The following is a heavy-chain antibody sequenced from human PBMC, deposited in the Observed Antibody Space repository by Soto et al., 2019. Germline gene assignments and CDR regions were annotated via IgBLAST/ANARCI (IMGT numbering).Heavy chain of an antibody. J-gene: IGHJ5*02. V-gene: IGHV1-69*01. CDR1: GGTFVSPA. Sequence: QVQLLQSGAELREPGSSVRVSCTPSGGTFVSPAFAWVRQAPGGKIEWMGGIIPILGSTKYAEKFLGRLTIRADDSSRTAYLELSSLTFDDTAVYFCAKKNPHGDSNKAWLDPWGQGTLVTVST. D-gene: IGHD2-8*01. CDR3: AKKNPHGDSNKAWLDP. CDR2: IIPILGST.